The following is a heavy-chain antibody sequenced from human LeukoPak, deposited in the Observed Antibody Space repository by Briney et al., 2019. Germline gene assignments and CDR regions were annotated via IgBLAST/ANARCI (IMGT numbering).Heavy chain of an antibody. J-gene: IGHJ4*02. V-gene: IGHV3-48*01. Sequence: PGGSLRLSCAASGFNLSSYWMNWVRQAAGKVLEWVSYISSSSSTIYYADSVKGRFTISRENAKNSLYLQMNSLRAEDTAVYYCASGYSTHDYWGQGTLVTVSS. CDR3: ASGYSTHDY. D-gene: IGHD5-12*01. CDR1: GFNLSSYW. CDR2: ISSSSSTI.